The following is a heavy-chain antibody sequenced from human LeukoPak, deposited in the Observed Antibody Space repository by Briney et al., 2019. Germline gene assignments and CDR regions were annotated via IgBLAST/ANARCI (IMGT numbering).Heavy chain of an antibody. CDR2: IYHSGST. CDR3: ARDNGDYPYYFDF. CDR1: GGSISSGIYS. J-gene: IGHJ4*02. V-gene: IGHV4-30-2*01. Sequence: SETLSLTCAVSGGSISSGIYSWNWIRQPPGKGLEWIGYIYHSGSTYYNPSLKSRVTILVDRSKNQFSLKLSSVTAADTAVYYCARDNGDYPYYFDFWGQGTLVTVSS. D-gene: IGHD4-17*01.